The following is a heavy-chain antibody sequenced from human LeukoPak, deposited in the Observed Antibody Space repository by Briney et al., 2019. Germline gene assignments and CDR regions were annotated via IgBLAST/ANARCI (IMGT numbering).Heavy chain of an antibody. CDR3: ASGKYFYDDAGSVNRASRTALDL. J-gene: IGHJ3*01. CDR2: IYKSGDV. Sequence: PSETLSLTCTVSGGSISSYYWSWIRQSPGKGLEWLGLIYKSGDVNYHPSFRSRLFMSVDRSKTQVSLRLRSVTAADTAVYYCASGKYFYDDAGSVNRASRTALDLWARGTMVIVSS. D-gene: IGHD3-16*01. V-gene: IGHV4-59*01. CDR1: GGSISSYY.